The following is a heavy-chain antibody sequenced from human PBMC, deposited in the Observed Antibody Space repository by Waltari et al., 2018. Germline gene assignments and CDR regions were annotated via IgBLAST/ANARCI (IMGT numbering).Heavy chain of an antibody. CDR1: GYSISSGYY. J-gene: IGHJ6*03. CDR3: ARDPGYSSSYYYYYYYMDV. V-gene: IGHV4-38-2*02. Sequence: QVQLQESGPGLVKPSETLSLTCAVSGYSISSGYYWGWIRQPPWKGLEWIGSIYHSGSTYYNPSLKSRVTISVDTSKNQFSLKLSSVTAADTAVYYCARDPGYSSSYYYYYYYMDVWGKGTTVTVSS. CDR2: IYHSGST. D-gene: IGHD6-13*01.